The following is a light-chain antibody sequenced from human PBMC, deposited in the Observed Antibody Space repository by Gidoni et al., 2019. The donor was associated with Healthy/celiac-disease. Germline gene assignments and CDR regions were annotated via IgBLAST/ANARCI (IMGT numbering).Light chain of an antibody. V-gene: IGKV3-15*01. J-gene: IGKJ1*01. CDR3: QQYNNWPWT. Sequence: EIVMTQSPATLSVSPGERATLSCRASQSVSSNLAWYQQKPGQAPRLLIYGASTRATGIPARFSGSGPGTEFTLTISSLQSEDFAVYYCQQYNNWPWTFXQXTKVEIK. CDR2: GAS. CDR1: QSVSSN.